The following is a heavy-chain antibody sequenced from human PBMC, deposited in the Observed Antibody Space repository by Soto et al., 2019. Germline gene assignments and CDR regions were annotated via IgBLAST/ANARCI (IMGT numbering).Heavy chain of an antibody. J-gene: IGHJ4*02. Sequence: QVRLVQSGAEVKKPGASVSISCKTSGFTFTTYYIHWVRQAPGQGLEWMGMIDPSGGSTTYAQKFQGRITMHSDMSTSTVYMELSSLRSEDTAVYYCARVPYDTTGYYAFWGQGTLVTVSS. V-gene: IGHV1-46*01. CDR2: IDPSGGST. D-gene: IGHD3-22*01. CDR1: GFTFTTYY. CDR3: ARVPYDTTGYYAF.